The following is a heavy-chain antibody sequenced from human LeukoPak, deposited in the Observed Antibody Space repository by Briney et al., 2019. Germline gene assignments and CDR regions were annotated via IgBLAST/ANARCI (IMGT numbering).Heavy chain of an antibody. D-gene: IGHD1-26*01. CDR3: ARVSVGATYSVDY. V-gene: IGHV4-39*07. Sequence: SETLSLTCTVSGGSISSSNYNWGWIRQPPGKGLEWIGSIYFTGSTYYNPSLKSRVTISVDTSKNQFSLKLSSVTAADTAVYYCARVSVGATYSVDYWGQGTLVTVSS. CDR2: IYFTGST. CDR1: GGSISSSNYN. J-gene: IGHJ4*02.